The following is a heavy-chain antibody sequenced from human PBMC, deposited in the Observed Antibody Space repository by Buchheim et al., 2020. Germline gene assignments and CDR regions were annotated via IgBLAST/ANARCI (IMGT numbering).Heavy chain of an antibody. D-gene: IGHD6-13*01. CDR2: ISSSSSII. V-gene: IGHV3-11*01. CDR3: AGASSGWFDFDH. CDR1: GFTFSDYH. J-gene: IGHJ4*02. Sequence: QVQVVESGGGLVKPGGSLRLSCAASGFTFSDYHMSWIRQFPGKGLEWVSYISSSSSIIYYADSVKDRFSISRDNAKNSLYLQMNSLRGDDTAVYYCAGASSGWFDFDHWGQGTL.